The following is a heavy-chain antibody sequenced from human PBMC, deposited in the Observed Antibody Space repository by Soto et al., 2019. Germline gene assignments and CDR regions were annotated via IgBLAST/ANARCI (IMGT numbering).Heavy chain of an antibody. CDR1: GGSIRSGGYY. V-gene: IGHV4-31*03. D-gene: IGHD6-19*01. Sequence: PSETLSLTCTVSGGSIRSGGYYWSWIRQHPGKGLEWIGYIYYSGSTYHNPSLKSRVTISVDTSKNQFSLKLSSVTAADTAVYYSARGLGQWRWFFDLWVQGNLDTGS. CDR3: ARGLGQWRWFFDL. J-gene: IGHJ4*02. CDR2: IYYSGST.